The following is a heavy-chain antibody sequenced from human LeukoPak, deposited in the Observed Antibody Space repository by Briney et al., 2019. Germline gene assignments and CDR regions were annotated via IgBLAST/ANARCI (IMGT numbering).Heavy chain of an antibody. Sequence: SETLSLTCTVSGGSISSSSYYWGWIRQPPGKGLEWIGSIYYSGSTYYNPSLKSRVTISVDTSKDQFSLKLSSVTAADTAVYYCARGYGSGTYYTAYYYYMDVWGKGTTVTVSS. V-gene: IGHV4-39*07. CDR3: ARGYGSGTYYTAYYYYMDV. J-gene: IGHJ6*03. CDR2: IYYSGST. D-gene: IGHD3-10*01. CDR1: GGSISSSSYY.